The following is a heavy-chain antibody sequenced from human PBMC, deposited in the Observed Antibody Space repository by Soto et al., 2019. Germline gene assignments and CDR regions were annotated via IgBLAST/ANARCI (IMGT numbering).Heavy chain of an antibody. CDR1: GFTFSSNA. D-gene: IGHD3-10*01. Sequence: EVQLLESGGDLVQPGGSLRLSCAASGFTFSSNAMSWVRQAPGKGLEWVSVITNTGGDTRYADSVKGRFTSSRDNSTNTLYLQMNSLRAEDTGIYYCARAAGESYPGSRVFDSWGQGTRVTVSS. J-gene: IGHJ4*02. CDR3: ARAAGESYPGSRVFDS. V-gene: IGHV3-23*01. CDR2: ITNTGGDT.